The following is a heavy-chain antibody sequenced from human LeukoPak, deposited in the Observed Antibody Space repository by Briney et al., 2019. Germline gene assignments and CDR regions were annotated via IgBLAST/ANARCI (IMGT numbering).Heavy chain of an antibody. D-gene: IGHD5-18*01. CDR3: ARDRSYGSFDY. V-gene: IGHV3-48*04. CDR1: GFTFSSFS. Sequence: GGSLRLSCAASGFTFSSFSMNWVRQAPGKGLEWVSYIRTSGTNADYTGSVKGRFTISRDNAKNALYLQMNSLTAEDTALYHCARDRSYGSFDYWGQGTLVTVSS. J-gene: IGHJ4*02. CDR2: IRTSGTNA.